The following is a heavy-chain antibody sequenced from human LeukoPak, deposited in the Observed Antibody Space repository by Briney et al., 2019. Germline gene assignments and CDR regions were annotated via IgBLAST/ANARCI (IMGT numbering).Heavy chain of an antibody. CDR1: GGSISSYY. D-gene: IGHD2-2*01. V-gene: IGHV4-59*01. CDR2: IYYSGTT. Sequence: SETLSLTCTVPGGSISSYYWSWIRQPPGKGLEWIGYIYYSGTTNYNPSLKSRVTMSVDTSKNQFSLNLSSVTAADTAVYYCARVQVVPAAMQHFDYWGQGTLVTVSS. J-gene: IGHJ4*02. CDR3: ARVQVVPAAMQHFDY.